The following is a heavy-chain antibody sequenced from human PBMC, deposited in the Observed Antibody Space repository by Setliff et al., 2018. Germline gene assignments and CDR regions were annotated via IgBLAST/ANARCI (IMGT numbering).Heavy chain of an antibody. CDR1: GLTFSKND. CDR3: ARDPNGDYVGAFDP. D-gene: IGHD4-17*01. J-gene: IGHJ5*02. CDR2: ISGSGGSI. Sequence: GVSLRLSCVASGLTFSKNDMTWVRQAPGKGLEWVSAISGSGGSIYYAASVKGRFTISRDNSRNTVYLQMNSLRVEDTASYYCARDPNGDYVGAFDPWGQGILVTVSS. V-gene: IGHV3-23*01.